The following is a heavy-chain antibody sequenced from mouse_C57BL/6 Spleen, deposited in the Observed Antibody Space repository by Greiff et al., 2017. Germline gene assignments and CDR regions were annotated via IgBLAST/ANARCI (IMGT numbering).Heavy chain of an antibody. Sequence: EVQLQQSGAELVKPGASVKLSCTASGFNFKDYYMHWVKQRTEQGLEWIGRIDPEDGETKYAPKFKGKATLTADTSSNTAYLQLSSLTSEDTAVYYCARTYYDCGGDSWFAYWGQGTLVTVSA. CDR1: GFNFKDYY. D-gene: IGHD2-4*01. J-gene: IGHJ3*01. CDR2: IDPEDGET. V-gene: IGHV14-2*01. CDR3: ARTYYDCGGDSWFAY.